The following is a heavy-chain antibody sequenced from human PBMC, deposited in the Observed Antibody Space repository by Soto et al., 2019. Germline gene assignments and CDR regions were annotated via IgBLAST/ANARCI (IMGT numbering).Heavy chain of an antibody. J-gene: IGHJ3*02. CDR1: GFTFDDYA. V-gene: IGHV3-9*01. CDR3: AKTDRIRMRGAFDI. CDR2: ISWNSGSI. Sequence: EVQLVESGGGLVQPGRSLRLSCAASGFTFDDYAMHWVRQAPGKGLEWVSGISWNSGSIGYADSVKGRFTISRDNAKNSLYLQMNSLRAEDTDLYYCAKTDRIRMRGAFDIWGQGTMVTVSS. D-gene: IGHD2-8*01.